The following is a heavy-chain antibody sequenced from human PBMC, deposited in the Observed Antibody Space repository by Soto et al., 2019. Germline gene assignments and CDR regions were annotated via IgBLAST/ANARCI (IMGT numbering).Heavy chain of an antibody. CDR1: GFTFSDSW. Sequence: GGSLRLSCTASGFTFSDSWMTWVRQAPGKGLEWVARVKPDESEKKYADSVKGRFTISRDNSKNTLYLQMNSLRAEDTAVYYCARGGYSSSWYGGDYFDYWGQGTLVTVSS. CDR2: VKPDESEK. CDR3: ARGGYSSSWYGGDYFDY. J-gene: IGHJ4*02. V-gene: IGHV3-7*01. D-gene: IGHD6-13*01.